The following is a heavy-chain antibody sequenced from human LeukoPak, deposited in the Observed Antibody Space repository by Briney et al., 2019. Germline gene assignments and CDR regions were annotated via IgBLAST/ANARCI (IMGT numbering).Heavy chain of an antibody. D-gene: IGHD2-15*01. CDR3: ARDGCSGGNCYSFWFDP. V-gene: IGHV3-7*01. CDR1: GFTFSNYW. Sequence: PGGSLRLSCAASGFTFSNYWMNCVRQAPGKGLEWVAHIKQEGREKYYVDFVQGPFTISRDNAKNTLYLQMNSLRAEDTAVYYCARDGCSGGNCYSFWFDPWGRGTLVTVSS. J-gene: IGHJ5*02. CDR2: IKQEGREK.